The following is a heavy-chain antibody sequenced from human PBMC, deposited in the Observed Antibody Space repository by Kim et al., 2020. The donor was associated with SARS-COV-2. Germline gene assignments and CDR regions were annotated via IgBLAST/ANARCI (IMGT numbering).Heavy chain of an antibody. CDR1: GFSFSNFP. CDR3: AKEMEVGLSTMDY. CDR2: ISASGGHT. J-gene: IGHJ4*02. Sequence: GGSLRLSCAASGFSFSNFPMSWVRQAPGRGLEWVSAISASGGHTYYTPSVRGRLTVSRDNSENTLFLQMSSLGVDDTAVYYWAKEMEVGLSTMDYWGQG. D-gene: IGHD3-10*01. V-gene: IGHV3-23*01.